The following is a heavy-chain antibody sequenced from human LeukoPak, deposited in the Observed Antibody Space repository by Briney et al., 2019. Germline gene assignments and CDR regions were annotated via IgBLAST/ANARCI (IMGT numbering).Heavy chain of an antibody. CDR3: AKAGGYSGYGDFDY. D-gene: IGHD5-12*01. CDR1: GFTFSSYA. V-gene: IGHV3-23*01. Sequence: GGSLRLSCAASGFTFSSYAMSWVRQAPGKGLEWVSAISGSGGSTYYADSAKGRFTISRDNSKNTLYLQMNSLRAEDTAVYYCAKAGGYSGYGDFDYWGQGTLVTVSS. CDR2: ISGSGGST. J-gene: IGHJ4*02.